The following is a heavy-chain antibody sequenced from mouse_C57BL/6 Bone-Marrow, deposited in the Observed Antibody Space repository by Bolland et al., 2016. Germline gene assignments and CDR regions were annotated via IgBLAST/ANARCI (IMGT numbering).Heavy chain of an antibody. CDR3: ARDASITTGNFDY. Sequence: NDYTTEYSASVKGRFIVSRDTSQRILYLQMNALRAEDTAIYYCARDASITTGNFDYWGQGTLV. CDR2: NDYTT. V-gene: IGHV7-1*01. D-gene: IGHD1-1*01. J-gene: IGHJ3*01.